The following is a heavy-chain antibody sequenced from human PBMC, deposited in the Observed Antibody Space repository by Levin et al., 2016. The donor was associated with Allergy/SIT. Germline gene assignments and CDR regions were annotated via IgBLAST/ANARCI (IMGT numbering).Heavy chain of an antibody. V-gene: IGHV4-4*02. Sequence: SETLSLTCAVSGGSISSSNWWSWVRQPPGKGLEWIGEIYHSGSTNYNPSLKSRVTISVDKSKNQFSLKLSSVTAADTAVYYCARGSDYYDSSGFLYYFDYWGQGTLVTVSS. CDR3: ARGSDYYDSSGFLYYFDY. CDR2: IYHSGST. J-gene: IGHJ4*02. CDR1: GGSISSSNW. D-gene: IGHD3-22*01.